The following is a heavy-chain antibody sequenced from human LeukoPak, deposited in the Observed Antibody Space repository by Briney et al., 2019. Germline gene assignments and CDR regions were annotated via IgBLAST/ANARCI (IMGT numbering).Heavy chain of an antibody. Sequence: GGSLRLSCAASGFTFSSYGMHWVRQAPGKGLEWVAVISYDGSNKYYADSVKGRFTISRDNSKNTLYLQMNSLRAEDTAVYYCASGIAVAGKNYYGMDVWGQGTTATVSS. CDR2: ISYDGSNK. D-gene: IGHD6-19*01. V-gene: IGHV3-30*03. J-gene: IGHJ6*02. CDR1: GFTFSSYG. CDR3: ASGIAVAGKNYYGMDV.